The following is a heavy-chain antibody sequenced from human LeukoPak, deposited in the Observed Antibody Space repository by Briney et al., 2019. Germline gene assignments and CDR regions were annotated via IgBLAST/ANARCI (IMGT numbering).Heavy chain of an antibody. V-gene: IGHV3-64*01. D-gene: IGHD2-2*01. CDR3: ARDDIVVVPAAADYYYYYYMDV. CDR1: GFTFSSYA. Sequence: GGSLRLSCAASGFTFSSYAMHWVRQAPGKGLEYVSAISSNGGSTYYANSVKGRFTISRDNSKNTLYLQMGSLRAEDMAVYYCARDDIVVVPAAADYYYYYYMDVWGKGTTVTVSS. CDR2: ISSNGGST. J-gene: IGHJ6*03.